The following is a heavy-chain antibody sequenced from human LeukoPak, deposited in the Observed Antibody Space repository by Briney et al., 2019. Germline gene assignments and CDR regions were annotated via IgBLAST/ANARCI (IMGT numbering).Heavy chain of an antibody. CDR3: ARYCGTSRCLYYYHMDV. V-gene: IGHV3-21*01. Sequence: PGGSLRLSCTASGFTFSTYSMNWVRQAPGKGLEWVSSISNGGSYIYYADSVKGRFTISRDDAKNSLCLQMNSLRAEDTAVYYCARYCGTSRCLYYYHMDVWGKGTTVTVS. CDR2: ISNGGSYI. CDR1: GFTFSTYS. J-gene: IGHJ6*03. D-gene: IGHD2-2*01.